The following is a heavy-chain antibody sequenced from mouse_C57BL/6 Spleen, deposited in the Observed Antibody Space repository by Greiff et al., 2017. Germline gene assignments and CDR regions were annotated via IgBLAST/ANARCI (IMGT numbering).Heavy chain of an antibody. J-gene: IGHJ2*01. Sequence: DVQLQESGPGLVKPSQSLSLTCSVTGYSITSGYYWNWIRQFPGNKLEWMGYISYDGSNNYNPSLKNRISITRDTSKNQFFLKLNSVTTEDTATYYCARGHDYDGYFDYWGQGTTLTVSS. V-gene: IGHV3-6*01. CDR3: ARGHDYDGYFDY. CDR1: GYSITSGYY. D-gene: IGHD2-4*01. CDR2: ISYDGSN.